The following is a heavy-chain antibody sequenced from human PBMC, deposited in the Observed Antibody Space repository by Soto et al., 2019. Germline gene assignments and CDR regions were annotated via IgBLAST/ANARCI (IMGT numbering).Heavy chain of an antibody. CDR2: MNPNSGKT. CDR3: ARNIWETGDFDY. CDR1: GYTFTSYD. Sequence: QVQLVQSGAEVKKPGASVKVSCKASGYTFTSYDINWVRQASGQGLEWLGWMNPNSGKTGYAQTFQGRVTMTRDTSTSTAYVELTSLTYEDSAVYYCARNIWETGDFDYWGRGTLVTVSS. D-gene: IGHD1-26*01. V-gene: IGHV1-8*01. J-gene: IGHJ4*01.